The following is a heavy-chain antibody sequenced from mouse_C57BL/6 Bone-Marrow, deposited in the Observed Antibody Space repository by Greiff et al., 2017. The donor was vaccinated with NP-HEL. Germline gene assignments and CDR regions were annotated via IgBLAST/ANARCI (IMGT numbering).Heavy chain of an antibody. CDR3: TRPLGRGFAY. J-gene: IGHJ3*01. CDR1: GYTFTSYW. V-gene: IGHV1-5*01. CDR2: IYPGHSDT. D-gene: IGHD4-1*01. Sequence: VQLKQSGTVLARPGASVKMSCKTSGYTFTSYWMHWVKQRPGQGLEWIGAIYPGHSDTSYNQKFKGKANLTAVTSASIAYMELSSLTNEASAVYYGTRPLGRGFAYWGQGTLVTVSA.